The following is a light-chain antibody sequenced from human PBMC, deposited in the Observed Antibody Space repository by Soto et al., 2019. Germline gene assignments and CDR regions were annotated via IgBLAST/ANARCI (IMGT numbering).Light chain of an antibody. CDR1: QSVSSSN. V-gene: IGKV3D-20*02. CDR3: QQRSNWPIT. Sequence: EIVLTQSPGTLSLSPGARATLSCRASQSVSSSNLAWYQQKPGQAPRLLIYGASSRATGIPDRFSGSGSGTDFTLTISSLEPEDFALYYCQQRSNWPITFGQGTRLEIK. CDR2: GAS. J-gene: IGKJ5*01.